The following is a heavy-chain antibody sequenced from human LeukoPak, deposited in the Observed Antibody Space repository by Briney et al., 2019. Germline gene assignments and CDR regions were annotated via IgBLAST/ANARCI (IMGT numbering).Heavy chain of an antibody. V-gene: IGHV4-31*03. D-gene: IGHD1-1*01. CDR1: GASLSGGRYF. Sequence: SGALSLTCTVSGASLSGGRYFWGWARQPPWEGLGLMGYIFNSGSTYYNPSFKSRVTISVATSKNQIYLTLSSVTAADTAEYYCPRAPATAYNAYYFDYWGQGTLVTVSS. CDR3: PRAPATAYNAYYFDY. CDR2: IFNSGST. J-gene: IGHJ4*02.